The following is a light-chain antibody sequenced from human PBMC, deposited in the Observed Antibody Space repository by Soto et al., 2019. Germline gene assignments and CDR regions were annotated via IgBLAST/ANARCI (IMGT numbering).Light chain of an antibody. J-gene: IGLJ1*01. Sequence: QSVLTQPPSASGSPGQSVTISCTGTSSDVGGYDYVSWYQQHPGRAPKLMIYEVSNRPSGVSNRFSGSKSGNTASLTLSGLQAEDEADYYCSSYRSSNTYVFATGTKLTVL. V-gene: IGLV2-14*01. CDR3: SSYRSSNTYV. CDR2: EVS. CDR1: SSDVGGYDY.